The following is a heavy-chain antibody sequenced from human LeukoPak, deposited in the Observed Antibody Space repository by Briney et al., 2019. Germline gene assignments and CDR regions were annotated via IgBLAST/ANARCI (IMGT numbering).Heavy chain of an antibody. D-gene: IGHD6-13*01. J-gene: IGHJ4*02. V-gene: IGHV3-21*01. CDR3: ARDLGSSWYGGGY. Sequence: GGSLRLSCAASGFTFSSYSMNWVRQAPGKGLEWVSSISSSSSYIYYADSVKGRFTISRDNAKNSLYLQMNSLRAEDTAVYYCARDLGSSWYGGGYWGQGTLVTVSS. CDR1: GFTFSSYS. CDR2: ISSSSSYI.